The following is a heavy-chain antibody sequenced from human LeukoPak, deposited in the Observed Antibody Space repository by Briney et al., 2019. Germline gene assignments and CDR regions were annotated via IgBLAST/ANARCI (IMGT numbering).Heavy chain of an antibody. CDR1: GFTFSSYA. J-gene: IGHJ4*02. V-gene: IGHV3-30-3*01. CDR3: ARRSSWTINTPFDY. Sequence: GGSLRLSCAASGFTFSSYAMHWVRQAPVKGLEWVAVISYDGSNKYYADSVKGRFTISRDNSKNTLYLQMNSLRAEDTAVYYCARRSSWTINTPFDYWGQGTLVTVSS. CDR2: ISYDGSNK. D-gene: IGHD6-13*01.